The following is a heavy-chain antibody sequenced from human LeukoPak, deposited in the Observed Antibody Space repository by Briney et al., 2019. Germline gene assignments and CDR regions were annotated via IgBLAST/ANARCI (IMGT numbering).Heavy chain of an antibody. CDR2: INPSGGST. CDR1: GYTFTSYY. D-gene: IGHD6-6*01. V-gene: IGHV1-46*01. Sequence: GASVKVSCKASGYTFTSYYMHWVRQAPGQGLEWMGIINPSGGSTSYAQKFQGRVTMTEDTSTDTAYMELSSLRSEDTAVYYCAVLNPQLVPHYWGQGTLVTVSS. J-gene: IGHJ4*02. CDR3: AVLNPQLVPHY.